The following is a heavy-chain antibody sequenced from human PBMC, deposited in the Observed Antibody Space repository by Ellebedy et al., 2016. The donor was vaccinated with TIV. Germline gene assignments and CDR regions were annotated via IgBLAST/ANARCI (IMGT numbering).Heavy chain of an antibody. V-gene: IGHV3-30*02. J-gene: IGHJ4*02. D-gene: IGHD6-13*01. CDR1: GFTFSGYG. CDR3: ARGRLIGAAQYYFDS. CDR2: IWYDGTNT. Sequence: GESLKISCAASGFTFSGYGMHWVRQAPGKGLEWVAIIWYDGTNTYYKDSVKGRFTISRDNSKNILYLQIDSLRAADTAVYYCARGRLIGAAQYYFDSWGQGTLVTVSS.